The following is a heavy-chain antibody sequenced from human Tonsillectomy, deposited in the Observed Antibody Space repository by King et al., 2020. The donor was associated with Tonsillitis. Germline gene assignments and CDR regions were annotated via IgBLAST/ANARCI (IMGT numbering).Heavy chain of an antibody. J-gene: IGHJ3*02. CDR3: ARPRYSGYDNAFDI. V-gene: IGHV3-21*01. Sequence: VQLVESGGGLVKPGGSLRLSCAASGFTFSNYNMNWFRQAPGKGLEWVSSLSSSSTYIDYADSVKGRFTISRDNAKNSLYLQMNSLRAEDTAVYYCARPRYSGYDNAFDIWGQGTMVTVSS. D-gene: IGHD5-12*01. CDR1: GFTFSNYN. CDR2: LSSSSTYI.